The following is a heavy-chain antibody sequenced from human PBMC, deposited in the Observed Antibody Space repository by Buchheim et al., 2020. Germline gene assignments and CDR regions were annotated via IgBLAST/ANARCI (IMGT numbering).Heavy chain of an antibody. CDR2: IKQDGSEK. Sequence: EVQLVESGGGLVQPGGSLRLSCAASGFTFSSYWMSWVRQAPGKGLKWVANIKQDGSEKYYVDSVKGRFTISRDNAKNSLYPQMNSLRAEDTAVYYCARSTSYYDILTGYHFDYWGQGTL. CDR1: GFTFSSYW. D-gene: IGHD3-9*01. J-gene: IGHJ4*02. V-gene: IGHV3-7*01. CDR3: ARSTSYYDILTGYHFDY.